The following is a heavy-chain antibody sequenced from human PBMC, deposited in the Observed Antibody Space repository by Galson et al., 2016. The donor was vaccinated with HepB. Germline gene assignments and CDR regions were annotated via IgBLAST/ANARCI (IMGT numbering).Heavy chain of an antibody. Sequence: SLRLSCAASGFSFSSYAMNWVRQSPGKGLEWVSSISGNGDTIYYADSVKGRFTISRVNSQNTLYLRMNSLRGEDTAVYYCARDPPYYYDSGMPGVNEDYYFDYWGQGTLVTVSS. J-gene: IGHJ4*02. CDR2: ISGNGDTI. V-gene: IGHV3-23*01. D-gene: IGHD3-10*01. CDR1: GFSFSSYA. CDR3: ARDPPYYYDSGMPGVNEDYYFDY.